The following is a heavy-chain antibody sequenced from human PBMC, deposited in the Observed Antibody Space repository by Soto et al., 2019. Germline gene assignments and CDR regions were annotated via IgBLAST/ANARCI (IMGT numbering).Heavy chain of an antibody. CDR2: IYYSGST. Sequence: QLQLQESGPGLVKPSETLSLTCTVSGGSISSSSYYWGWIRQPPGKGLEGIGSIYYSGSTYYNPSLQFRVTISVDTSKNQFSLTLSSVTAADTAVYYCARLCRFQYYWGQGTLVTVSS. CDR3: ARLCRFQYY. D-gene: IGHD2-15*01. J-gene: IGHJ4*02. CDR1: GGSISSSSYY. V-gene: IGHV4-39*01.